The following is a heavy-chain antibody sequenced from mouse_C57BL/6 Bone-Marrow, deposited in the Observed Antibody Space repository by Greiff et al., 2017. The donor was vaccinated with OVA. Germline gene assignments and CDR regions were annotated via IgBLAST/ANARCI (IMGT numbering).Heavy chain of an antibody. J-gene: IGHJ1*03. V-gene: IGHV1-52*01. Sequence: VQLQQPGAELVRPGSSVKLSCKASGYTFTSYWMHWVKQRPIQGLEWIGNIDPSDNETHYNQKFKDKATLTVDKSSSTTYMQLSSLTSEDSAVYYCATGTPCLRYWYFDVWGTGTTVTVSS. D-gene: IGHD4-1*01. CDR3: ATGTPCLRYWYFDV. CDR2: IDPSDNET. CDR1: GYTFTSYW.